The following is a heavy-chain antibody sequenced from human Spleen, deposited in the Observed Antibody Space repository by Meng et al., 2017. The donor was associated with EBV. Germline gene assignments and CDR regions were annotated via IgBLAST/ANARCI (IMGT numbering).Heavy chain of an antibody. D-gene: IGHD4-17*01. CDR2: IYYSGST. CDR3: ATGNTWNWFDP. CDR1: GGSVSSGSYY. Sequence: QVQLQESGPGLVKPSEXLSLTCTVSGGSVSSGSYYWSWIRQPPGKGLEWIGYIYYSGSTNYNPSLKSRVTISVDTSKNQFSLKLSSVTAADTAVYYCATGNTWNWFDPWGQGTLVTVSS. V-gene: IGHV4-61*01. J-gene: IGHJ5*02.